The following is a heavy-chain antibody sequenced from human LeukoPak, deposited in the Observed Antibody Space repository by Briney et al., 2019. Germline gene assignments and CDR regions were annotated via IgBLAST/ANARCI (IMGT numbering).Heavy chain of an antibody. CDR1: GFTFISYW. CDR3: ARGRPHGNDY. CDR2: IASDGSST. D-gene: IGHD4-23*01. V-gene: IGHV3-74*01. J-gene: IGHJ4*02. Sequence: GGSLRLSCAASGFTFISYWMNWVRQAPGEGLVWVSRIASDGSSTTYADSVKGRFSISRDNAKNTLYLQMNSLRVEDTAVYYCARGRPHGNDYWGQGTLVTVSS.